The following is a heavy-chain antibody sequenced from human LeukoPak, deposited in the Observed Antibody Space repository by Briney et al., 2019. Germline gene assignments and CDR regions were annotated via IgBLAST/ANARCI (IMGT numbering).Heavy chain of an antibody. V-gene: IGHV4-34*01. Sequence: PSETLSLTCAVSGGTFSGYYWTWIRQPPGKGLEWIGEINHSGSANYNPSLKSRVTMSVDTSKNQFSLRLNSVTAADTAVHYCARGTYTRDGPYYWGQGALVTVSS. CDR1: GGTFSGYY. J-gene: IGHJ4*02. CDR2: INHSGSA. CDR3: ARGTYTRDGPYY. D-gene: IGHD2-2*02.